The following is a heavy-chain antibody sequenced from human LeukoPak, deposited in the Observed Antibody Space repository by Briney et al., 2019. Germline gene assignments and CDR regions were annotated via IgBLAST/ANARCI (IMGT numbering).Heavy chain of an antibody. CDR1: GGSISTSTYN. J-gene: IGHJ6*03. Sequence: SETLSLTCTVAGGSISTSTYNWGWIRQPPGKGLEWIDSVYYTGITYYNSSVESRVTISVDTSKNHFSLELNSVTAADTGVYFCARQVRSPVVMFMDVWGKGTTVIVSS. D-gene: IGHD3-22*01. CDR2: VYYTGIT. CDR3: ARQVRSPVVMFMDV. V-gene: IGHV4-39*01.